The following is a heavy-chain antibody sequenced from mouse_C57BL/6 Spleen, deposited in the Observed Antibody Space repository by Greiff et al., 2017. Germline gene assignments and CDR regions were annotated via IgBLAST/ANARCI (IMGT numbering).Heavy chain of an antibody. Sequence: QVQLKQPGAELVRPGSSVKLSCKASGYTFTSYWMDWVKQRPGQGLEWIGNIYPSDSETHYNQKFKDKATLTVDKSSSTAYMQLSSLTSEDSAVYYCASGYYGSSHYAMDYWGQGTSVTVSS. J-gene: IGHJ4*01. CDR3: ASGYYGSSHYAMDY. V-gene: IGHV1-61*01. D-gene: IGHD1-1*01. CDR2: IYPSDSET. CDR1: GYTFTSYW.